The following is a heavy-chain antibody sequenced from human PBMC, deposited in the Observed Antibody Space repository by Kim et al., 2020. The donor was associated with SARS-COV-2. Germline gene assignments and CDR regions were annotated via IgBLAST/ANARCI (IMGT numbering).Heavy chain of an antibody. Sequence: ASVKVSCKASADTLTKYYIHWVRQAPGQGLEWMGIINPGGTGTNYAQTFQGRITMARDTSTSTVYMDLNNLTSDDTAIYYCATEGDLDAFDNWGQGTLVTISS. D-gene: IGHD2-21*01. J-gene: IGHJ3*02. CDR3: ATEGDLDAFDN. CDR2: INPGGTGT. V-gene: IGHV1-46*01. CDR1: ADTLTKYY.